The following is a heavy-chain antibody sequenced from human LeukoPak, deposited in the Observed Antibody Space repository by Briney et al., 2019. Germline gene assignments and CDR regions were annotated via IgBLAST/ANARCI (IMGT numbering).Heavy chain of an antibody. Sequence: GGSLTLSCAASGFSFSAYALHWVRQAPGKGLEWVAFIRNDESYRHYADSVKGRFTISRDNSRNTLYLQMNSLRAEDTAVYYCAKCYYDSSGYYFGAFDIWGQGTMVTVSS. CDR1: GFSFSAYA. CDR3: AKCYYDSSGYYFGAFDI. CDR2: IRNDESYR. V-gene: IGHV3-30*02. D-gene: IGHD3-22*01. J-gene: IGHJ3*02.